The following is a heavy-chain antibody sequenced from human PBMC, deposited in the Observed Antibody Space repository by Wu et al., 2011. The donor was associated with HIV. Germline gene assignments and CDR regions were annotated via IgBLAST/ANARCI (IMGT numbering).Heavy chain of an antibody. CDR1: GGAFSSYG. V-gene: IGHV1-69-2*01. D-gene: IGHD4-17*01. Sequence: VQLVQSWAEVKKPGSSVKVSCKASGGAFSSYGISWVRQAPGQGPEWMGLVDLEDGATKYAEKFQGRVNITADPSKDTVYMEMIRLKSEDTAMYYCATGGLVDGDYDAGPWGQGTLVTVSS. CDR2: VDLEDGAT. J-gene: IGHJ5*02. CDR3: ATGGLVDGDYDAGP.